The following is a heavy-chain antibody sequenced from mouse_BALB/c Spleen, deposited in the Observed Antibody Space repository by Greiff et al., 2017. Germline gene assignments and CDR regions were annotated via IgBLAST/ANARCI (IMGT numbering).Heavy chain of an antibody. CDR2: INSNGGST. CDR1: GFTFSSYY. J-gene: IGHJ2*01. V-gene: IGHV5-6-2*01. Sequence: DVQLVESGGGLVKLGGSLKLSCAASGFTFSSYYMSWVRQTPEKRLELVAAINSNGGSTYYPDTVKGRFTISRDNAKNTLYLQMSSLKSEDTALYYCARHERLLGGNYPYYFDYWGQGTTLTVSS. CDR3: ARHERLLGGNYPYYFDY. D-gene: IGHD2-1*01.